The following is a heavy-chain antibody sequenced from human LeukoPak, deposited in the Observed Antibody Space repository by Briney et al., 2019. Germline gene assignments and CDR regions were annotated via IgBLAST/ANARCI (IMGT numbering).Heavy chain of an antibody. CDR1: GGSISSYY. J-gene: IGHJ5*02. CDR3: ARDHDSSGWYVDWFDP. D-gene: IGHD6-19*01. Sequence: PSETLSLTCTVSGGSISSYYWSWIRQPAGRGLEWIGRIYTSGSTNYNPSLKSRVTMSVDTSKNQFSLKLSSVTAADTAVYYCARDHDSSGWYVDWFDPWGQGTLVTVSS. V-gene: IGHV4-4*07. CDR2: IYTSGST.